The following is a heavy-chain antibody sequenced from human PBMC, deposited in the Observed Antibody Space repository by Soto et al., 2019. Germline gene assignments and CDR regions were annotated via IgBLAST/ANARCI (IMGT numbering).Heavy chain of an antibody. V-gene: IGHV3-30-3*01. Sequence: GGCLRLSRVAAGFTFRDYAIHWVRRIPGKGLEWVAVISSSGDRQQYAESVKGRFTISRDNSQNTLYLQVSSLTSDDSAVFHCARTPAGMIGCFFNWFDARRQLPHVTACS. J-gene: IGHJ5*02. D-gene: IGHD3-10*02. CDR1: GFTFRDYA. CDR2: ISSSGDRQ. CDR3: ARTPAGMIGCFFNWFDA.